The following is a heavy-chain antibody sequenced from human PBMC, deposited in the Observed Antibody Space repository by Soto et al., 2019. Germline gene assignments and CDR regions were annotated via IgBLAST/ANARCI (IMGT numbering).Heavy chain of an antibody. D-gene: IGHD6-13*01. CDR3: AVGAAAADYYYGMDV. CDR2: IYPGDSDT. J-gene: IGHJ6*02. Sequence: GESLKISCKGSGYSFTSYWIGWVRQMPGKGLEWMGIIYPGDSDTRYSPSFQGQVTISADKSISTAYLQWSSLKASGTAMYYCAVGAAAADYYYGMDVWGQGTTVTVSS. V-gene: IGHV5-51*01. CDR1: GYSFTSYW.